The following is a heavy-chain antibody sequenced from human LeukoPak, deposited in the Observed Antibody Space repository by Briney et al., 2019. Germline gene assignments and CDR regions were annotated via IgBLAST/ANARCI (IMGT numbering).Heavy chain of an antibody. CDR1: GFTFSSYA. CDR3: ARARREEWELIDAFDI. J-gene: IGHJ3*02. CDR2: ISYDGSNK. V-gene: IGHV3-30-3*01. D-gene: IGHD1-26*01. Sequence: PGRSLRLSCAASGFTFSSYAMHWVRQAPGKGLEWVAVISYDGSNKYYADSVKGRFTISRDNAKKSLYLQMNLLRAEDTAVYYCARARREEWELIDAFDIWGQGTMVTVSS.